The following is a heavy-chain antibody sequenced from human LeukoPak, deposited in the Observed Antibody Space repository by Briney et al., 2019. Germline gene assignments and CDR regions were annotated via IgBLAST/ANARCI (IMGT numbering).Heavy chain of an antibody. Sequence: GGSLRLSCAACGFTFSSYNMNWVRQAPGKGLEWVSYISSSSSTIYYADSVKGRFTISRDDAKNSLYLQMNSLRAEDTAVYYYARDLSGVTGYTYGRGIDYWGQGTLVTVSS. CDR3: ARDLSGVTGYTYGRGIDY. J-gene: IGHJ4*02. CDR2: ISSSSSTI. V-gene: IGHV3-48*01. D-gene: IGHD5-18*01. CDR1: GFTFSSYN.